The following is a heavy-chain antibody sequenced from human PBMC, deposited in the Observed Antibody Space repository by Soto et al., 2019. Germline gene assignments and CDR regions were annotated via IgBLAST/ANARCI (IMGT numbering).Heavy chain of an antibody. Sequence: GGSLRLSCAASGFTFSSYAMSWVRQAPGKGLEWVSAISGSGGSTYYADSVKGRFTISRDNSKNTLYLQMNSLRAEDTAVYYCAKEGRYCSGGSCYSLDYFDYWGQGTLVTVSS. CDR1: GFTFSSYA. V-gene: IGHV3-23*01. CDR3: AKEGRYCSGGSCYSLDYFDY. J-gene: IGHJ4*02. D-gene: IGHD2-15*01. CDR2: ISGSGGST.